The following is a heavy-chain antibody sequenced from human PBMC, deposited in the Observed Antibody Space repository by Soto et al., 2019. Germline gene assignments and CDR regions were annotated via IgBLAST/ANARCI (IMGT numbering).Heavy chain of an antibody. V-gene: IGHV3-74*01. Sequence: VQVVESGGGLVQPGGSLRLSCAASGFTFNRYPLYWARQAAGKGLVWVSRINSDGSGFYADSVKGRFTISRDNAKDTLYLQMNSLRVEDTAVYFCVRYNGGYWGQGTLVTVSS. CDR1: GFTFNRYP. CDR2: INSDGSG. CDR3: VRYNGGY. D-gene: IGHD2-8*01. J-gene: IGHJ4*02.